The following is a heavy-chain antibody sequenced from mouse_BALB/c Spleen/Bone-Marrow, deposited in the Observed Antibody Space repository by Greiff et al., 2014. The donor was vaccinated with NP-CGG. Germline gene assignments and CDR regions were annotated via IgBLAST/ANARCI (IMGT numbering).Heavy chain of an antibody. D-gene: IGHD1-1*01. Sequence: VQLQQFGAELVRPGALVKLSCKASGFNIKDYYMHWVKQRPEQGLEWIGWIDPVNGNTIYDPKFQGKASITADTSSNTAYLQLSSLTSEDTAVYYCASGYYGSSPYWYFDVWGAGATVTVSS. CDR1: GFNIKDYY. J-gene: IGHJ1*01. CDR2: IDPVNGNT. V-gene: IGHV14-1*02. CDR3: ASGYYGSSPYWYFDV.